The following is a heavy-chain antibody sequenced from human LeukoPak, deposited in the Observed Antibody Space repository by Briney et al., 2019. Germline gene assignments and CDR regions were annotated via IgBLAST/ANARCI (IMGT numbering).Heavy chain of an antibody. J-gene: IGHJ4*02. V-gene: IGHV3-7*04. CDR2: IHPEGNEK. Sequence: GGSLRLSCAVSGFTFSNFWMSWVRQAPGRGLEWVANIHPEGNEKYHVESVKGRFTISRGNAKNSLFLQMNGLRVEDTAVYYCARGDAFSGDHWGQGTLVTVSS. CDR1: GFTFSNFW. CDR3: ARGDAFSGDH.